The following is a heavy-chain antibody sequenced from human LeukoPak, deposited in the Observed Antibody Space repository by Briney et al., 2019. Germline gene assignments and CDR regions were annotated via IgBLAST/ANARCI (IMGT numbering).Heavy chain of an antibody. J-gene: IGHJ3*02. V-gene: IGHV3-23*01. Sequence: GGSLRLSCAASGFTFSSYAMSWVRQAPGKGLEWVSAISGSGGSTYYADSVKGRFTISRDNAKNSLYLQMNSLRAEDTAVYYCARAYGGSYYGRAIDAFDIWGQGTMVTVSS. CDR2: ISGSGGST. D-gene: IGHD1-26*01. CDR1: GFTFSSYA. CDR3: ARAYGGSYYGRAIDAFDI.